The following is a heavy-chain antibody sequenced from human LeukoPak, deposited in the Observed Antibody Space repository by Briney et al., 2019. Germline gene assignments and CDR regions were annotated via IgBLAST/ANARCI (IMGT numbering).Heavy chain of an antibody. CDR3: ARGRGSGSYQVDY. CDR2: IYYSGST. Sequence: SETLSLTCTVSGGSISSYYWSWIRQPPGKGLEWIGYIYYSGSTNYSPSLKSRATISVDTSKNQFSLKLSSVTAADTAVYYCARGRGSGSYQVDYWGQGTLVTVSS. D-gene: IGHD3-10*01. CDR1: GGSISSYY. V-gene: IGHV4-59*01. J-gene: IGHJ4*02.